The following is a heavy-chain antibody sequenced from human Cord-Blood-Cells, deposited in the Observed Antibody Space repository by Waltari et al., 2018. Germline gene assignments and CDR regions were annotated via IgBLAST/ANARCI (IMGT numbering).Heavy chain of an antibody. J-gene: IGHJ6*02. D-gene: IGHD3-10*01. CDR2: IDHSGST. CDR3: ARGPARRGGSGSYPSYYYYGMDV. Sequence: QLQLQESGSGLVKPSQTLSLTCAVSGGSISSGGYSWTWIRQPPGKGLEWVGYIDHSGSTYYNPSLKSRVTISVDRSKNQFSLKLSSVTAADTAVYYCARGPARRGGSGSYPSYYYYGMDVWGQGTTVTVSS. CDR1: GGSISSGGYS. V-gene: IGHV4-30-2*01.